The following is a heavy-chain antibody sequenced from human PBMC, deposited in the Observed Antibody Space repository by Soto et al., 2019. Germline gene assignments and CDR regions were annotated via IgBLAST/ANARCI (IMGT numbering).Heavy chain of an antibody. CDR2: INHSGST. CDR3: ASSRPMVRGVRRWFNP. J-gene: IGHJ5*02. D-gene: IGHD3-10*01. Sequence: SETLSLTCAVYGGSFSGYYWTWIRQPAGTGLEWIGEINHSGSTNYNPSLKSRVTISVDTSKNQFSLKLTSVTAADTAVYYCASSRPMVRGVRRWFNPWGQGTLVTVSS. V-gene: IGHV4-34*01. CDR1: GGSFSGYY.